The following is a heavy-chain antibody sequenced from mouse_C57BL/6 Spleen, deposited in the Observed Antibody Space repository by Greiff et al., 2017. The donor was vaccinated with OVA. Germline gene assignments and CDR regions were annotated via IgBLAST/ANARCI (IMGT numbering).Heavy chain of an antibody. CDR2: IWWDDDK. CDR3: ARIFYYSNYGVYAMDY. V-gene: IGHV8-8*01. CDR1: GFSLSTFGMG. D-gene: IGHD2-5*01. Sequence: ESGPGILQPSQTLSLTCSFSGFSLSTFGMGVGWIRPPSGKGLEWLAHIWWDDDKYYNPALKSRLTISKDTSKNQVFLKIANVDTADTATYDCARIFYYSNYGVYAMDYWGQGTSVTVSS. J-gene: IGHJ4*01.